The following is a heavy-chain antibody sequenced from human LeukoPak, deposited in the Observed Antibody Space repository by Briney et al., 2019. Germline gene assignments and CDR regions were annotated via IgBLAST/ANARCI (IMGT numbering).Heavy chain of an antibody. V-gene: IGHV1-69*06. CDR2: IIPIFGTA. J-gene: IGHJ3*02. CDR3: ARARITMIVVYDAFDI. CDR1: GGTFISYA. D-gene: IGHD3-22*01. Sequence: SVKVSFKASGGTFISYAISWVRQAPGQGLEWMGGIIPIFGTANYTQKFQGRVTITADKTTRTAYMELSSLRSEDTAVYYCARARITMIVVYDAFDIWGQGTMVTVSS.